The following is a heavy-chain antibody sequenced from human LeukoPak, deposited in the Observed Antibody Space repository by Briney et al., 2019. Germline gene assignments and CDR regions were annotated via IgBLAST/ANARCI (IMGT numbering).Heavy chain of an antibody. V-gene: IGHV1-2*02. CDR2: INPNSGGT. CDR3: APKGDYDFWSGYSAFDY. CDR1: GYTFTGYY. D-gene: IGHD3-3*01. J-gene: IGHJ4*02. Sequence: ASVKVSCKXSGYTFTGYYMHWVRQAPGQGLEWVGWINPNSGGTNYAQKFQGRVTMTRDTSISTAYMELSRLRSDDTAVYYCAPKGDYDFWSGYSAFDYWGQGTLVTVSS.